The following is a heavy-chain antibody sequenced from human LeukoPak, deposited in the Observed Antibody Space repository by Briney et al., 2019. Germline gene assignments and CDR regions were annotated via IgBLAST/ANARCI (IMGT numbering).Heavy chain of an antibody. CDR1: GYTFTSYG. Sequence: ASVTVSCKASGYTFTSYGISWVRQAPGQGLEWMGWISAYNGNTNYAQKLQGRVTMTTGTSTSTAYMELRSLRSDDTAVYYCARDRRNYDFWSGYPLDYWGRGTLVTVSS. V-gene: IGHV1-18*01. J-gene: IGHJ4*02. CDR2: ISAYNGNT. CDR3: ARDRRNYDFWSGYPLDY. D-gene: IGHD3-3*01.